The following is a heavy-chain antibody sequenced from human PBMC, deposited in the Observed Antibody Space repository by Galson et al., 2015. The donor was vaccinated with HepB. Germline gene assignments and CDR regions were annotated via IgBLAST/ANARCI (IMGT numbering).Heavy chain of an antibody. Sequence: SLRLSCAASGFTFSSYGMHWVRQAPGKGLEWVAVIWYDGSNIYYADSVKGRFTISRDNSKNTLYLQMNSLRAEDTAVYYCASPSYSGSYYDAFDIWGQGTMVTVSS. J-gene: IGHJ3*02. D-gene: IGHD1-26*01. CDR3: ASPSYSGSYYDAFDI. CDR1: GFTFSSYG. CDR2: IWYDGSNI. V-gene: IGHV3-33*08.